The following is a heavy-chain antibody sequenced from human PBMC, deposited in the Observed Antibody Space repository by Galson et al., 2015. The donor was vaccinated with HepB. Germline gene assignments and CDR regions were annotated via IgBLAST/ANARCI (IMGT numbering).Heavy chain of an antibody. CDR3: ARHGGYGDYAGDAFDI. V-gene: IGHV4-59*08. CDR1: GGSISSYY. Sequence: SETLSLTCTVSGGSISSYYWSWIRQPPGKGLEWIGYIYYSGSTNYNPSLKSRVTISVDTSKNQFSLKLSSVTAADTAVYYCARHGGYGDYAGDAFDIWGQGTMVTVSS. D-gene: IGHD4-17*01. J-gene: IGHJ3*02. CDR2: IYYSGST.